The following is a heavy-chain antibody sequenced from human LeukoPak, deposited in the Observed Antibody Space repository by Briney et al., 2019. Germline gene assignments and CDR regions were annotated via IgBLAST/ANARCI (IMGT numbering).Heavy chain of an antibody. V-gene: IGHV4-39*07. CDR2: IFYSGST. J-gene: IGHJ3*02. CDR3: ARDTAMYRAFDI. CDR1: GGSISTSNYY. D-gene: IGHD2-8*01. Sequence: SETLSLTCTVSGGSISTSNYYWGWIRQPPGKGLEWIGNIFYSGSTYYSPSLKSRVTISLDKSKKQFSLKLSSVTAADTAVYYCARDTAMYRAFDIWGQGTMVTVSS.